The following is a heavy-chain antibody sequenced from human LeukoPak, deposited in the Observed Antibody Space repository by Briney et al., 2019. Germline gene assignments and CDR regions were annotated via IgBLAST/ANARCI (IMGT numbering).Heavy chain of an antibody. CDR2: INPSGGST. Sequence: ASVKVSCKASGYTFTNYYMHWVRQAPGQGLEWMGIINPSGGSTSYAQKFQGRVTMTRDTSTSTVYMELSSLRSEDTAMYYCARDAIYDSSGYYYARYYYYMDVWGKGTTVTISS. D-gene: IGHD3-22*01. J-gene: IGHJ6*03. V-gene: IGHV1-46*01. CDR1: GYTFTNYY. CDR3: ARDAIYDSSGYYYARYYYYMDV.